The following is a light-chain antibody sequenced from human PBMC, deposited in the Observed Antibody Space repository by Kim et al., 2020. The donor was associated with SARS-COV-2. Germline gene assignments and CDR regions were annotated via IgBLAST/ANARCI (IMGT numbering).Light chain of an antibody. CDR3: QSYDSSNQKV. CDR1: SGSIASNY. V-gene: IGLV6-57*02. J-gene: IGLJ3*02. Sequence: KTVTISCTGSSGSIASNYVQWYQQRPGSAPTTVIYEDNQSPSGVPDRFSGSIDSSSNSASLTISGLKTEDEADYYCQSYDSSNQKVFGGGTKLTVL. CDR2: EDN.